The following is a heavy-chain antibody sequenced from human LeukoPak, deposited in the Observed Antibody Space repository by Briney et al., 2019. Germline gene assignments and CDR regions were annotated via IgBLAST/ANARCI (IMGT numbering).Heavy chain of an antibody. CDR2: IGTSSTTI. CDR3: AKNYGSGSYLSNPFDY. CDR1: GFTFSSYT. Sequence: GGSLRLSCAASGFTFSSYTMNWVRQPPGKGLEWVSNIGTSSTTIYYADSVKGRFTISRDNAKNSLYLQMNSLRADDTAVYYCAKNYGSGSYLSNPFDYWGQGTLVTVSS. V-gene: IGHV3-48*01. D-gene: IGHD3-10*01. J-gene: IGHJ4*02.